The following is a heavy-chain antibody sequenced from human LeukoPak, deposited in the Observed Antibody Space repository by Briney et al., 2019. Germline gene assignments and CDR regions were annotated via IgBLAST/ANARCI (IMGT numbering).Heavy chain of an antibody. CDR1: GFTFSNYN. CDR3: AKVADDYGDYDWFDP. D-gene: IGHD4-17*01. CDR2: ISYGSGTI. V-gene: IGHV3-48*02. J-gene: IGHJ5*02. Sequence: GSLRLSCAASGFTFSNYNMNWVRQAPGKGLEWLSYISYGSGTIYYADSVKGRFTISRDNAKNSLYLQMNSLRDEDTAVYYCAKVADDYGDYDWFDPWGQGTLVTVSS.